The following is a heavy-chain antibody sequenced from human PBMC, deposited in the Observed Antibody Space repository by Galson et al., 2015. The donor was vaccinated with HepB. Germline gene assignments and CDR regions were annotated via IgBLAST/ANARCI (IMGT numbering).Heavy chain of an antibody. D-gene: IGHD2-8*01. V-gene: IGHV3-21*01. Sequence: SLRLSCAASGFTFSSYSMNWVRQAPGKGLEWVSSISSSSSYIYYADSVKGRFTISRDNAKNSLYLQMNSLRAEDTAVYYCARGILKDIVLMVYASNWFDPWGQGTLVTVSS. CDR2: ISSSSSYI. CDR3: ARGILKDIVLMVYASNWFDP. J-gene: IGHJ5*02. CDR1: GFTFSSYS.